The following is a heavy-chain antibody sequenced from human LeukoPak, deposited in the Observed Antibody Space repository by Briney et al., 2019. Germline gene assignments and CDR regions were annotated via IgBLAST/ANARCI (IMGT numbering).Heavy chain of an antibody. CDR2: VWYDGSNK. Sequence: GGSLRPSCAAPGFTLSSNGMHWVGKAPAKGLEWVAVVWYDGSNKYYADSVKGRFTISRDNSKNTLYLQMNSLRAEDTAVYYCAKDGGYGPQNWFDPWGQGTLVTVSS. J-gene: IGHJ5*02. CDR3: AKDGGYGPQNWFDP. D-gene: IGHD5-18*01. CDR1: GFTLSSNG. V-gene: IGHV3-33*06.